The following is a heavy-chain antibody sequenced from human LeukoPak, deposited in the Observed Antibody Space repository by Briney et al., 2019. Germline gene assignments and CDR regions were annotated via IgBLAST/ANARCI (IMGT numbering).Heavy chain of an antibody. V-gene: IGHV3-30*02. CDR1: GFTFSTYG. CDR2: IRYDGRNK. CDR3: ARDTRYFDS. J-gene: IGHJ4*02. Sequence: GGSLRLSCAASGFTFSTYGMHWVRQAPGKGLEWVAFIRYDGRNKYYADSVKGRFTISRDNSKNTLCLQMNSLRAEDTAVYYCARDTRYFDSWGQGNMVTVSS.